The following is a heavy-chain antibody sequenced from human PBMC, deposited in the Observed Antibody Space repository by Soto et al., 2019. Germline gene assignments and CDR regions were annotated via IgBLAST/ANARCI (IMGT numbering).Heavy chain of an antibody. CDR3: AKSGDILTGYRVDY. D-gene: IGHD3-9*01. V-gene: IGHV3-23*01. CDR2: ISGSGGST. CDR1: GFTFSSYA. J-gene: IGHJ4*02. Sequence: GGSLRLSCAASGFTFSSYAMSWVRQAPGKGLEWVSAISGSGGSTYYADSVKGRFTISRDNSKNTLYLQMKSLRAEDTAVYYCAKSGDILTGYRVDYWGQGTLVTVSS.